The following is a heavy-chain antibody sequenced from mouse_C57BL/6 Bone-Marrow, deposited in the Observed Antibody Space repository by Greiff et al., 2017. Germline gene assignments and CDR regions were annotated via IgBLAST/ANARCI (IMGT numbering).Heavy chain of an antibody. CDR1: GYTFTSYW. CDR2: IHPNSGST. V-gene: IGHV1-64*01. J-gene: IGHJ4*01. Sequence: QVQLQQPGAELVKPGASVKLSCKASGYTFTSYWMHWVKQRPGQGLEWIGMIHPNSGSTNYNAKFKSKATLTVDKSSSTAYMQLSSLTSEDAAVYYCARWGDYWGQGTSVTVSS. CDR3: ARWGDY.